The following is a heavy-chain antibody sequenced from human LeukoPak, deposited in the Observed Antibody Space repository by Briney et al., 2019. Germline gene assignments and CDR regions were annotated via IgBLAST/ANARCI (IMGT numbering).Heavy chain of an antibody. V-gene: IGHV4-39*01. CDR1: GGSISSSSYY. CDR2: IYYSGST. CDR3: ARRRVLYFDGSP. D-gene: IGHD3-9*01. J-gene: IGHJ5*02. Sequence: NPSETLSLTCTVSGGSISSSSYYWGWIRQPPGRGLEWIGSIYYSGSTYYNPSLKSRVTISVDTSKNQFSLKLSSVTAADTAVYYCARRRVLYFDGSPWGQGTLVTVSS.